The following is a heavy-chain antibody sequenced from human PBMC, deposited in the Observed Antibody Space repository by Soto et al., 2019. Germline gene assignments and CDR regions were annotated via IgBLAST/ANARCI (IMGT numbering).Heavy chain of an antibody. J-gene: IGHJ4*02. Sequence: GRSMRPSCQLYEPTLSNYWMHCDSPAPGKGLEWVKRINNDETNTNYADSVKGRFTISRDNAKNTLYLQMHSLRADDTAVYYCTRVVVGRSGEFDCWGQGTLVTVSS. CDR2: INNDETNT. CDR3: TRVVVGRSGEFDC. D-gene: IGHD3-10*01. CDR1: EPTLSNYW. V-gene: IGHV3-74*01.